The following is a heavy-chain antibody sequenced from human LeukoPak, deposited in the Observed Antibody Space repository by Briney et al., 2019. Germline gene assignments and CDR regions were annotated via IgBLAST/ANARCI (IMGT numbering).Heavy chain of an antibody. J-gene: IGHJ6*02. CDR2: ISYDGSNK. CDR1: GFTFSSYA. Sequence: GGSLRLSCAASGFTFSSYAMSWVRQAPGKGLEWVAVISYDGSNKYYADSVKGRFTISRDNSKNTLYLQMNSLRAEDTAVYYCARCPNVLLWFGELYDYGMDVWGQGTTVTVSS. D-gene: IGHD3-10*01. CDR3: ARCPNVLLWFGELYDYGMDV. V-gene: IGHV3-30-3*01.